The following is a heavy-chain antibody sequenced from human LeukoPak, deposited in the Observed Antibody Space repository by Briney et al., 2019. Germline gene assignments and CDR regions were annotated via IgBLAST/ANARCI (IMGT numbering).Heavy chain of an antibody. J-gene: IGHJ6*02. V-gene: IGHV3-66*01. D-gene: IGHD2-8*02. CDR1: GFTLSYYG. CDR2: IYSGGST. CDR3: ARDAGGYGMDV. Sequence: GGSLRLSCEASGFTLSYYGMHWVRQAPGKGLEWVSVIYSGGSTYYADSVKGRFTISRDNSKNTLYLQMNSLRAEDTAVYYCARDAGGYGMDVWGQGTTVTVSS.